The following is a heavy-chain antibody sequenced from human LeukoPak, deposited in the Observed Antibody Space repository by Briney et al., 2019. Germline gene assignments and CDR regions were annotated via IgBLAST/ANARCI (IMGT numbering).Heavy chain of an antibody. V-gene: IGHV4-38-2*02. J-gene: IGHJ3*02. CDR1: GYSIGSGYY. D-gene: IGHD3-3*01. Sequence: SETLSLTCTVSGYSIGSGYYWGWIRQPPGKGVEWIGSIYHSGSTYYNPSLKSRVTISVDTSKNQFSLKLSSVTAADTAVYYCARQDITIFGVVSPLSGAFDIWGQGTMVTVSS. CDR3: ARQDITIFGVVSPLSGAFDI. CDR2: IYHSGST.